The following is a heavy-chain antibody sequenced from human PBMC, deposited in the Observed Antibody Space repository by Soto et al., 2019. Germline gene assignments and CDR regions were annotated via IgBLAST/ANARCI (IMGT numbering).Heavy chain of an antibody. CDR3: AKDTGASGWYGFDY. Sequence: EVQLVESGGGLVQPGRSLRLSCAASGFTFDDYAMHWVRQAPGKGLEWVSGISWNSGSIGYADSVKGRFTISRDNAKNSLYLQMNSLRAEDTALYYCAKDTGASGWYGFDYWGQGTLVTVSS. D-gene: IGHD6-19*01. CDR1: GFTFDDYA. J-gene: IGHJ4*02. V-gene: IGHV3-9*01. CDR2: ISWNSGSI.